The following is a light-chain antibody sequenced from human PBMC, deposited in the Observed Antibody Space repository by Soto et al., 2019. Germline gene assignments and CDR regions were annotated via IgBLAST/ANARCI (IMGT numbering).Light chain of an antibody. J-gene: IGKJ5*01. Sequence: EVVMTQSPATLSVSPGEGVTLSCRASQGIGDTLAWYQHKPGQTPRLLIYDTSTRATGVPARFSGSGSGTDFTLTIGSLEPEDFAIYYCQQRSNWPITFGQGTRLEIK. CDR1: QGIGDT. CDR2: DTS. V-gene: IGKV3D-11*01. CDR3: QQRSNWPIT.